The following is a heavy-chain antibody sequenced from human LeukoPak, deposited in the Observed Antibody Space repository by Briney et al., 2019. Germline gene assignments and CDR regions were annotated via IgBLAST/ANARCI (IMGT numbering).Heavy chain of an antibody. V-gene: IGHV1-2*02. CDR1: GYTFTSYA. Sequence: ASVKVSCKASGYTFTSYAMHWVRQAPGQRLEWMGWINPNSGGTNYAQKFQGRVTMTRDTSISTAYMELSRLRSDDTAVYYCARFAFSVGYCSSTSCYPPISWGQGTLVTVSS. J-gene: IGHJ5*02. CDR2: INPNSGGT. D-gene: IGHD2-2*01. CDR3: ARFAFSVGYCSSTSCYPPIS.